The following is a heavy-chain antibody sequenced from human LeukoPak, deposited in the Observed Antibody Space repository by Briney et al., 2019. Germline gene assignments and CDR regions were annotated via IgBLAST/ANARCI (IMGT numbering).Heavy chain of an antibody. J-gene: IGHJ4*02. V-gene: IGHV4-34*01. D-gene: IGHD6-19*01. CDR1: GFPFSDYY. CDR2: INHSGST. CDR3: ARVPGIAVADIDY. Sequence: GSLRLSCVASGFPFSDYYMSWIRQPPGKGLEWIGEINHSGSTNYNPSLKSRVTISVDTSKNQFSLKLSSVTAADTAVYYCARVPGIAVADIDYWGQGTLVTVSS.